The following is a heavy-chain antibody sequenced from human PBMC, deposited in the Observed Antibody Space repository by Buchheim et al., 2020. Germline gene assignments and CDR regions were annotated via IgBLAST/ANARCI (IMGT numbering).Heavy chain of an antibody. D-gene: IGHD2-2*01. CDR2: IIPIFGTA. CDR3: ASSHRYCSSTSCYAYYYYYMDV. V-gene: IGHV1-69*06. CDR1: GGTFSSYA. J-gene: IGHJ6*03. Sequence: VQLVQSGAEVKKPGSSVKVSCKASGGTFSSYAISWVRQAPGQGLEWMGGIIPIFGTANYAQKFQGRVTITADKSTSTAYMELSSLRSEDTAVYYCASSHRYCSSTSCYAYYYYYMDVWGKGTT.